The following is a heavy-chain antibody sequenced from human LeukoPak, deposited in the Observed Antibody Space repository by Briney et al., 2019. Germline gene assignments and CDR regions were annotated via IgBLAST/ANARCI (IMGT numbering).Heavy chain of an antibody. J-gene: IGHJ4*02. D-gene: IGHD3-10*01. V-gene: IGHV3-23*01. CDR3: AKDSATYGRFDY. Sequence: PGGSLKLSCAASGFTFSSYGMSWVRQAPGRGLEWVSGISGSGSNTDYADSVKGRFTISRDNSKNTLYLQMNSLRAEDTAVYFCAKDSATYGRFDYWGQGPLVTVSS. CDR2: ISGSGSNT. CDR1: GFTFSSYG.